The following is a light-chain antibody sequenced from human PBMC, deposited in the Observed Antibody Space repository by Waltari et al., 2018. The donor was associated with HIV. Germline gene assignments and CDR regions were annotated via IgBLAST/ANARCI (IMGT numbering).Light chain of an antibody. J-gene: IGKJ1*01. V-gene: IGKV1-8*01. CDR1: QAIASY. CDR2: GGS. CDR3: HHYTDYPWT. Sequence: AIRLTQSPSSLSTATGDRVPITCRARQAIASYFAWYQLKPGKAPKLLIYGGSPLQSGVPARFIASGSGTDFTLTISCLQSDDFAAYYCHHYTDYPWTFGQGTTV.